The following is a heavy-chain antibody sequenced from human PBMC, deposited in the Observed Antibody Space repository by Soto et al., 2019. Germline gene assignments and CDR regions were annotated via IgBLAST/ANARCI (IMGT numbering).Heavy chain of an antibody. J-gene: IGHJ6*02. V-gene: IGHV3-48*03. CDR1: AWTLTSYE. CDR2: NSSSGSTI. CDR3: ARAYSSSWYSMASSGMDV. D-gene: IGHD6-13*01. Sequence: PGVSLRLSCAPSAWTLTSYEMNWVRQAPGKGLEWGTYNSSSGSTIYYVASVKGRFTISRDNAKNSLYLQMNSLRAEDTAVYYCARAYSSSWYSMASSGMDVWGQGTTVTVSS.